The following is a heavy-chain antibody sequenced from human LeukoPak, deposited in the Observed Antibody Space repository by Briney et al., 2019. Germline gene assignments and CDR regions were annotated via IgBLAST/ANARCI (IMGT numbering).Heavy chain of an antibody. Sequence: SETLSLTCTVSGGSISITSYYWGWIRQPPGKGLEWIGSIYHSGSTYYNPSLKSRVTISVDTSKNQFSLKLSSVTAADTAVYYCARDSDFWSGYLGDWDYWGQGTLVTVSS. CDR2: IYHSGST. V-gene: IGHV4-39*07. CDR1: GGSISITSYY. CDR3: ARDSDFWSGYLGDWDY. J-gene: IGHJ4*02. D-gene: IGHD3-3*01.